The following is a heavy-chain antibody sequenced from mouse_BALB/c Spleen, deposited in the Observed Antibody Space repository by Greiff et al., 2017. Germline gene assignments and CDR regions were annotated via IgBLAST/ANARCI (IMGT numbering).Heavy chain of an antibody. J-gene: IGHJ3*01. V-gene: IGHV5-9-3*01. CDR2: ISSGGSYT. Sequence: EVKLVESGGGLVKPGGSLKLSCAASGFTFSSYAMSWVRQTPEKRLEWVATISSGGSYTYYPDSVKGRFTISRDNAKNTLYLQMSSLRSEDTAMYYCARPEDYRSFAYWGQGTLVTVSA. CDR1: GFTFSSYA. D-gene: IGHD2-14*01. CDR3: ARPEDYRSFAY.